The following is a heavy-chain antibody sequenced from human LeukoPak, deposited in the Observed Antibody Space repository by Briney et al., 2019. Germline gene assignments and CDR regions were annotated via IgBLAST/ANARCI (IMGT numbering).Heavy chain of an antibody. CDR1: GFTFSSYA. D-gene: IGHD3-22*01. J-gene: IGHJ4*02. V-gene: IGHV3-23*01. Sequence: PGGSLRLSCAASGFTFSSYAMSWVRQAPGKGLEWVSAISGSGGSTYYADSVKGRFTISRDNSKNTLYLQMNSLRAEDTAVYYCAKDGNDEDYDSSGYSDYWGQGTLVTVSS. CDR3: AKDGNDEDYDSSGYSDY. CDR2: ISGSGGST.